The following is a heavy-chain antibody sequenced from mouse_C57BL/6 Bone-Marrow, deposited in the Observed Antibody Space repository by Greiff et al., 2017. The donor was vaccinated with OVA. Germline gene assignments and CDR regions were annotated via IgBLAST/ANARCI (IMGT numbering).Heavy chain of an antibody. Sequence: EVKLMESGGGLVKPGGSLKLSCAASGFTFSDYGMHWVRQAPEKGLEWVAYISSGSSTIYYADTVKGRFTISRDNAKNTLFLQMTSLRSEDTAMDYCARGRDYWYFDVWGTGTTVTVSS. V-gene: IGHV5-17*01. CDR1: GFTFSDYG. CDR2: ISSGSSTI. CDR3: ARGRDYWYFDV. J-gene: IGHJ1*03.